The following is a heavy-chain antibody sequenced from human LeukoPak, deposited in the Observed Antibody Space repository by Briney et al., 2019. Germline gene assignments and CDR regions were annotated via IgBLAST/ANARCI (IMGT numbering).Heavy chain of an antibody. D-gene: IGHD5-18*01. J-gene: IGHJ4*02. Sequence: SETLSLTCAVSGGSISSDYWGWIRQPSGKGLEWIGYIYYSGSTNYNPSLKSRVTISVDTSKNQFSLKLSSVTAADTAVYYCARSTAMGVTFDYWGQGTLVTVSS. CDR2: IYYSGST. V-gene: IGHV4-59*01. CDR1: GGSISSDY. CDR3: ARSTAMGVTFDY.